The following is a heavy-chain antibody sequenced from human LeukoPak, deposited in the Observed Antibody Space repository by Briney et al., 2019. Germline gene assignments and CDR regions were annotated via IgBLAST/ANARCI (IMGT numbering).Heavy chain of an antibody. CDR3: ARAGQWLVRYFDY. CDR1: GGTFSSYA. Sequence: SVKVSCKASGGTFSSYAISWVRQAPGQGLEWMGRIIPILGIANYAQKFQGRVTITADKSTSTAYMEPSSLRSEDTAVYYCARAGQWLVRYFDYWGQGTLVTVSS. V-gene: IGHV1-69*04. J-gene: IGHJ4*02. CDR2: IIPILGIA. D-gene: IGHD6-19*01.